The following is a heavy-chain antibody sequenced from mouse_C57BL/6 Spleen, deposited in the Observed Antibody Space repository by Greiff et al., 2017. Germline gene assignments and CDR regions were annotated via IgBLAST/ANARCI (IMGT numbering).Heavy chain of an antibody. V-gene: IGHV3-6*01. D-gene: IGHD2-3*01. CDR1: GYSITSGYY. CDR3: AREGDGYYSFDY. J-gene: IGHJ2*01. Sequence: VQLKESGPGLVKPSQSLSLTCSVTGYSITSGYYWNWIRQFPGNKLEWMGYISYDGSNNYNPSLKNRISITRDTSKNQFFLKLNSVTTEDTATYYCAREGDGYYSFDYWGQGTTLTVSS. CDR2: ISYDGSN.